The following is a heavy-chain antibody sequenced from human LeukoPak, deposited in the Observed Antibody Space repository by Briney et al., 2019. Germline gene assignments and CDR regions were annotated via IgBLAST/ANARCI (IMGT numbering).Heavy chain of an antibody. Sequence: GGSLRLSCAASGFTFRSHWMSWVRQPPGDELEWVASIKQEGSEKYYVDSVRGRFTVSRDNAKNSLYLQMNRLRAEDTAVYYCARLMGDRTIYDSWGQGTLVTVSS. V-gene: IGHV3-7*01. D-gene: IGHD1-26*01. CDR2: IKQEGSEK. CDR1: GFTFRSHW. J-gene: IGHJ4*02. CDR3: ARLMGDRTIYDS.